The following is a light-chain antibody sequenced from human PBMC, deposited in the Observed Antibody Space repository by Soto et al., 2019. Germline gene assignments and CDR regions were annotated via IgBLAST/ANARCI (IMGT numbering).Light chain of an antibody. J-gene: IGKJ3*01. CDR1: QSVSSY. V-gene: IGKV3-20*01. CDR3: QQYGSS. Sequence: EIVMTQSPATLSVSPGERATLSCWASQSVSSYLAWYQQKPGQAPRLLIYGASSRATGIPDRFSGSGSGTDFTLTISRLEPEDFAVYYCQQYGSSFGPGTKVDIK. CDR2: GAS.